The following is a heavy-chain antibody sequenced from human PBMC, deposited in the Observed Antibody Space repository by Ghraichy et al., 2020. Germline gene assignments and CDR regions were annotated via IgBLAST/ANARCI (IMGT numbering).Heavy chain of an antibody. CDR1: GFTFSSYS. D-gene: IGHD1-1*01. J-gene: IGHJ3*01. Sequence: GGSLRLSCAASGFTFSSYSMNWVRQAPGKGLEWVSYISSSISTIYYADSVKGRFTISRDNAKNSLYLQMNSLRAEDTAVYYCAKCRGTTWNDALDVCGQGTMVTVSS. CDR2: ISSSISTI. CDR3: AKCRGTTWNDALDV. V-gene: IGHV3-48*01.